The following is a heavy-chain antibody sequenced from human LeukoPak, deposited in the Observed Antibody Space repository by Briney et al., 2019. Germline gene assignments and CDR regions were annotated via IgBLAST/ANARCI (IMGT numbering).Heavy chain of an antibody. CDR2: ISGSGGST. CDR3: ARGPIGYCSGGSCYLNY. V-gene: IGHV3-23*01. D-gene: IGHD2-15*01. Sequence: PGGSLRLSCAASGFTFSSYAMSWVRQAPGKGLEWVSAISGSGGSTYYADSVKGRFTISRDNSKNTLYLQMNSLRAEDTAVYYCARGPIGYCSGGSCYLNYWGQGTLVTVSS. CDR1: GFTFSSYA. J-gene: IGHJ4*02.